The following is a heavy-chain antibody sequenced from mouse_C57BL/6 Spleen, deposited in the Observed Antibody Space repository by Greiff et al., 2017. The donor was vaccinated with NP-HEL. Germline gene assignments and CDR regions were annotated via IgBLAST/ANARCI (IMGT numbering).Heavy chain of an antibody. CDR2: IDPSDSYT. D-gene: IGHD3-2*02. CDR1: GYTFTSYW. CDR3: ARELRAMDY. J-gene: IGHJ4*01. V-gene: IGHV1-69*01. Sequence: QVQLQQPGAELVMPGASVKLSRKASGYTFTSYWMHWVKQRPGQGLEWIGEIDPSDSYTNYNQKFKGKSTLTVDKSSSTAYMQLSSLTSEDSAVYYCARELRAMDYWGQGTSVTVSS.